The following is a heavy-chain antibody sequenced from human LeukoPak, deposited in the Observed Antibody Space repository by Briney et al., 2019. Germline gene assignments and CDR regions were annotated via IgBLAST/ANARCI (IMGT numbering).Heavy chain of an antibody. Sequence: PSETLSLTCAVYGGSLSDYYWSWIRQPPGKGLEWIGEINHSGSTNYNPFLKSRVTTSVDTSKNQFSLKMTTVTAADTAVYYCGRKAYWGSHYFDYWGQGTLVTVSS. V-gene: IGHV4-34*01. D-gene: IGHD7-27*01. CDR1: GGSLSDYY. CDR3: GRKAYWGSHYFDY. J-gene: IGHJ4*02. CDR2: INHSGST.